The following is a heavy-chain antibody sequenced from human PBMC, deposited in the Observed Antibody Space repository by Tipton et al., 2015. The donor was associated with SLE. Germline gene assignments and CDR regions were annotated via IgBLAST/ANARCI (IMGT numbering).Heavy chain of an antibody. J-gene: IGHJ6*02. Sequence: VQLVQSGGGLVQPGGSLRLSCAASGFTVSSNYMSWVRQAPGKGLEWVSVIHSGGGTYYADSAKGRFTISRDTLKNTLYLQMNSLRAEDTAVYYCATGRGYCDSTSCPGEDFYYYGLDVWDQGP. CDR2: IHSGGGT. CDR3: ATGRGYCDSTSCPGEDFYYYGLDV. D-gene: IGHD2-2*01. V-gene: IGHV3-53*04. CDR1: GFTVSSNY.